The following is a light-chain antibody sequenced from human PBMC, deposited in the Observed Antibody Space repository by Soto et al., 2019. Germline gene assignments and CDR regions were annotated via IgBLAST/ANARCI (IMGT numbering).Light chain of an antibody. V-gene: IGKV3-15*01. J-gene: IGKJ2*01. Sequence: EIVMTQSPATLSVSPGERATLSCRASQSVSSNLAWYQQKPGQAPRLLIYGASTRATGIPARFSGSGSGTDFTLTISSLQSEDFAVYYCQQSKNWPPYTFGQGTNLEIK. CDR2: GAS. CDR3: QQSKNWPPYT. CDR1: QSVSSN.